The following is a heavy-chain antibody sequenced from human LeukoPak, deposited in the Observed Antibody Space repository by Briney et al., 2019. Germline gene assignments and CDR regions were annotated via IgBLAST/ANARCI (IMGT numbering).Heavy chain of an antibody. Sequence: SVKVSCKASGYTFTSYYMHWVRQAPGQGLEWMGIINPSGGSTSYAQKFQGRVTMTRDTSTSTVCMELGSLRSEDTAVYYCARGDYGGNSGLGFDYWGQGTLVTVSS. D-gene: IGHD4-23*01. CDR1: GYTFTSYY. J-gene: IGHJ4*02. CDR2: INPSGGST. V-gene: IGHV1-46*01. CDR3: ARGDYGGNSGLGFDY.